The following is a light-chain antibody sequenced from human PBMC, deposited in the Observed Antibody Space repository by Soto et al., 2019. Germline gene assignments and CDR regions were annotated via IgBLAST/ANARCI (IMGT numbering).Light chain of an antibody. J-gene: IGLJ1*01. CDR3: SSYAGTAYV. V-gene: IGLV2-8*01. CDR2: EVT. Sequence: QSALTQPPSASGSPGQSVTISCTGTSCDVGGYNYVSWYQQHPGKVPKLMIYEVTKRPSGVPDRFSGSKSGNTASLTVSGLQTEDEADYYCSSYAGTAYVFGTGTKVTVL. CDR1: SCDVGGYNY.